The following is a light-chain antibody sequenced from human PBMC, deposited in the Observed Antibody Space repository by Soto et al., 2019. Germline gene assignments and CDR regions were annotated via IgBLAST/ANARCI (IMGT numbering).Light chain of an antibody. CDR2: DVS. CDR1: SSDVGGYND. V-gene: IGLV2-11*01. J-gene: IGLJ2*01. Sequence: QSALTQPRSVSGSPGQSVTISCTGPSSDVGGYNDVSWYQQHPGKAPKLMIYDVSKRPSGVPDRFSGSKSGTTASLTISGLQAEDEADYSCCSYAGSYNSVVFGGWTQLTVL. CDR3: CSYAGSYNSVV.